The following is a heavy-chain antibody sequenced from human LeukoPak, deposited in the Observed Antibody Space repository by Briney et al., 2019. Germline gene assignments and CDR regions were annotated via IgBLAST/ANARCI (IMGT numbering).Heavy chain of an antibody. V-gene: IGHV4-34*01. Sequence: SETLSLTCAVYGGSFSGYYWSWIRQPPGKGLEWIGEINHSGSTNYNPSLKSRVTISVDTSKNQFSLKLSSVTAADTAVYYCARGGPYSSSWYRGKFNWFDPWGQGTLVTVSS. CDR1: GGSFSGYY. CDR2: INHSGST. J-gene: IGHJ5*02. D-gene: IGHD6-13*01. CDR3: ARGGPYSSSWYRGKFNWFDP.